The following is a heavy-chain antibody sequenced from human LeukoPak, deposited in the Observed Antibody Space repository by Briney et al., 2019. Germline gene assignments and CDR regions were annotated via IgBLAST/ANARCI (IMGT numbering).Heavy chain of an antibody. J-gene: IGHJ4*02. V-gene: IGHV3-23*01. CDR3: AKEIIAAAGTEFDY. Sequence: PGGSLRLSCAASGFTFSNCAMNWVRQAPGKGLEWVSGIAKSGDSRDYADSVRGRFTISRDNSNNTLYLQMNSLRAEDTAVYYCAKEIIAAAGTEFDYWGQGTLVTVSS. D-gene: IGHD6-13*01. CDR2: IAKSGDSR. CDR1: GFTFSNCA.